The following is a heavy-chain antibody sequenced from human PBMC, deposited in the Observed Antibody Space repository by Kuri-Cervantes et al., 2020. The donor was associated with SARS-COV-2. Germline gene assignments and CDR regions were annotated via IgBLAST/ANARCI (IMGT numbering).Heavy chain of an antibody. V-gene: IGHV1-2*02. D-gene: IGHD2/OR15-2a*01. Sequence: ASVTVSCKASGYTFTGYYMHWVRQAPGQGLEWMGWINPNSGGTNYAQKFQGRVIMTRDTSISTAYVELRRLRSDETAGYYCARGQGWGLYARHGFDYWGQGTMVTVSS. CDR3: ARGQGWGLYARHGFDY. CDR1: GYTFTGYY. CDR2: INPNSGGT. J-gene: IGHJ4*02.